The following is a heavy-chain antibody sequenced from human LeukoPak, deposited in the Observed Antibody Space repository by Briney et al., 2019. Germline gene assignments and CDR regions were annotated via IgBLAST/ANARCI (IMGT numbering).Heavy chain of an antibody. Sequence: SETLFLTCTVSGGSMSSYYWSWIRQPPGKGLVWIGYIYYSGSTNYNPSLKSRVTISVDKSKNQFSLKLSSVTAADTAVYYCARQYSSSWSPIDYWGQGTLVTVSS. D-gene: IGHD6-13*01. CDR1: GGSMSSYY. CDR2: IYYSGST. V-gene: IGHV4-59*08. CDR3: ARQYSSSWSPIDY. J-gene: IGHJ4*02.